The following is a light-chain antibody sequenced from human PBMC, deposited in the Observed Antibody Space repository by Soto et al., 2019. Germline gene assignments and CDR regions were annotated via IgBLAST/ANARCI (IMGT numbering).Light chain of an antibody. J-gene: IGKJ5*01. CDR1: QSITRN. Sequence: EIVMTQSPATLSLSPGERATLSCRASQSITRNLAWYQQTPGQAPRLLIYDASSRATGIPDRFSGSGSGTDFTLTSSRLEPEDFALYYCQQYGSSPITFGQGTRLEIK. V-gene: IGKV3-20*01. CDR2: DAS. CDR3: QQYGSSPIT.